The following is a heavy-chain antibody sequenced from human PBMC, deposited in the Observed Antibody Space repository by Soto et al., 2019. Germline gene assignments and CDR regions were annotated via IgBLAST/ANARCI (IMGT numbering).Heavy chain of an antibody. CDR3: ARDPPGSGWAFDY. CDR2: IWSDGSNK. CDR1: GFTFSTHA. V-gene: IGHV3-33*01. Sequence: GFLRLSCAAAGFTFSTHAMHWVRQAPGKGLEWVAFIWSDGSNKYYADSVKGRATISRDNSKRTVDLQMNSLRAEDTAVYYCARDPPGSGWAFDYWGQGTLVTVSS. J-gene: IGHJ4*02. D-gene: IGHD6-19*01.